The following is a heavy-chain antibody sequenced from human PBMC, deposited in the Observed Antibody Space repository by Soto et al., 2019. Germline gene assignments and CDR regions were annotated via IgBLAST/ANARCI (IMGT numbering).Heavy chain of an antibody. CDR2: ISSSSSTI. CDR3: ARESFTIFGDRYYYYYMDV. Sequence: GGSLRLSCAASGFTFSSYSMNWVRQAPGKGLEWVSYISSSSSTIYYADSVKGRFTISRDNAKNSLYLQMNSLRAEDTAVYYCARESFTIFGDRYYYYYMDVWGKGTTVTVSS. CDR1: GFTFSSYS. J-gene: IGHJ6*03. D-gene: IGHD3-3*01. V-gene: IGHV3-48*01.